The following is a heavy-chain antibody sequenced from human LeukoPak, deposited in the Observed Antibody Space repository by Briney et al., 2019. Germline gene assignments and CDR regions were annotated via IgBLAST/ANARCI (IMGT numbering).Heavy chain of an antibody. CDR3: ARNTYYYDSSGYYSY. Sequence: ASVKVSCKASGYTFTSYGISWVRQAPGQGLEWVGWISAYNGNTNYAQKLQGRVTMTTDTSTSTAYMELRSLRSDDTAVYYCARNTYYYDSSGYYSYWGQGTLVTVSS. D-gene: IGHD3-22*01. CDR1: GYTFTSYG. V-gene: IGHV1-18*01. CDR2: ISAYNGNT. J-gene: IGHJ4*02.